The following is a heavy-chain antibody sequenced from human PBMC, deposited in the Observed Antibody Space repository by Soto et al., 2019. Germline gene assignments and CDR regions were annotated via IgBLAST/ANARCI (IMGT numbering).Heavy chain of an antibody. Sequence: SVKGSCKASGYSLTSYRISCVRQATGQGLEWMGWVSAYNGNTNYAQKLQGRVTMTTDTSTSTAYMELRSLRSVDTAVYYCARRQLTVYSQSDYWGQGTLVTVSS. CDR2: VSAYNGNT. CDR3: ARRQLTVYSQSDY. J-gene: IGHJ4*02. V-gene: IGHV1-18*01. D-gene: IGHD3-9*01. CDR1: GYSLTSYR.